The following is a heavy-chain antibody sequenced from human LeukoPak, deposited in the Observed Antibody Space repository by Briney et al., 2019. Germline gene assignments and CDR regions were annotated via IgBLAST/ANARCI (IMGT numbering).Heavy chain of an antibody. CDR2: ISGSGHRT. J-gene: IGHJ4*02. D-gene: IGHD3-16*01. V-gene: IGHV3-23*01. CDR1: GFTFSSYG. Sequence: PGGSLRLSCAASGFTFSSYGVSWVRQAPGKGLEWVSGISGSGHRTYYADSVKGRFTTSRDNSKSTLYLQMNSLRAEDTAVYYCAKDWGEYFDYVWGSFTSFDSWGQGTLVTVSS. CDR3: AKDWGEYFDYVWGSFTSFDS.